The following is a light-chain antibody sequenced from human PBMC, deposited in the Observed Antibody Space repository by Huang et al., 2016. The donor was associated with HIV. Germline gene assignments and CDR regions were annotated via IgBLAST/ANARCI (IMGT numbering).Light chain of an antibody. CDR2: GTA. Sequence: DIQITQSPSSLSASVGDRITITCRASQNIANYLNWYQQRPGKSPNFLISGTANLESGVSSRFIAGGSGTVFILTITSLRLEDFGTYYCQQAFT. CDR1: QNIANY. CDR3: QQAFT. J-gene: IGKJ3*01. V-gene: IGKV1-39*01.